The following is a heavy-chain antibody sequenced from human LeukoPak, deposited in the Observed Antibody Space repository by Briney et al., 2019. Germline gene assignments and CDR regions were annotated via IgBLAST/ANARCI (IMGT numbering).Heavy chain of an antibody. V-gene: IGHV3-23*01. CDR3: AKARWWDTAMVKGYYFDY. CDR2: ISGSGGST. Sequence: GGSLRLSCAASGFTFSSYGMSWVRQAPGKGLEWVTAISGSGGSTYYADSVKGRFTISRDNSKNTLYLQMDSLRAEDTAVYYCAKARWWDTAMVKGYYFDYWGQGTLVTVSS. J-gene: IGHJ4*02. CDR1: GFTFSSYG. D-gene: IGHD5-18*01.